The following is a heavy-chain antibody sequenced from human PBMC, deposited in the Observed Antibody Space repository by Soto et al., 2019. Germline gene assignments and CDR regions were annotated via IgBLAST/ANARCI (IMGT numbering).Heavy chain of an antibody. CDR1: GGSISSYY. CDR2: IYYSGST. Sequence: QVQLQESGPGLVKPSETLSLTCTVSGGSISSYYWSWIRQPPGKGLEWIWYIYYSGSTNYNPSLKSRVTISVDTSKNQFSLKLSSVTAADTAVYYCAREGGAGGWYYYYGMDVWGQGTTVTVSS. CDR3: AREGGAGGWYYYYGMDV. J-gene: IGHJ6*02. V-gene: IGHV4-59*01. D-gene: IGHD6-19*01.